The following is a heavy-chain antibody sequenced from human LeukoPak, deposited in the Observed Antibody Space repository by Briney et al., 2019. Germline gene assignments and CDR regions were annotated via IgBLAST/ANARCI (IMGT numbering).Heavy chain of an antibody. Sequence: GGSLRLSCAASGFTFSSSAMSWVRQAPGKGLEWVSYISSSGSTIYYADSVKGRFTISRDNAKNSLYLQMNSLRAEDTAVYYCARDSLARPLGYWGQGTLVTVSS. CDR3: ARDSLARPLGY. J-gene: IGHJ4*02. CDR1: GFTFSSSA. CDR2: ISSSGSTI. D-gene: IGHD6-6*01. V-gene: IGHV3-48*04.